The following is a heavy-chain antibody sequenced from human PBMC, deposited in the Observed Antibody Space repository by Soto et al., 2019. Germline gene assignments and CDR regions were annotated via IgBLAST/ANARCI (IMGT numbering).Heavy chain of an antibody. Sequence: PSETLSLTCTVSGGPISSSSYYWGWIRQPPGKGLEWIGSIYYSGSTYYNPSLKSRVSLSVDTSKNQFSLRLSSVTAADTAVYYCARGGTVAVAAGYYNFDYWGLGTLVTVSS. V-gene: IGHV4-39*07. J-gene: IGHJ4*01. CDR3: ARGGTVAVAAGYYNFDY. CDR1: GGPISSSSYY. CDR2: IYYSGST. D-gene: IGHD3-9*01.